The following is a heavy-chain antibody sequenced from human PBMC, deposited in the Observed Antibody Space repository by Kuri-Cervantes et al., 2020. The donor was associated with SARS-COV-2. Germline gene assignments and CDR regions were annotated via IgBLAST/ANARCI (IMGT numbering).Heavy chain of an antibody. CDR3: ARVLASSSSYDWFDP. Sequence: GSLRLSCTVSGGSISSYCWSWIRQPPGKGLEWIGYIYCSGSTNYNPSLKSRITISVDTSKNQFSLKLTAVTAADTAVYYCARVLASSSSYDWFDPWGQGTLVTVSS. V-gene: IGHV4-59*01. CDR2: IYCSGST. J-gene: IGHJ5*02. CDR1: GGSISSYC. D-gene: IGHD6-6*01.